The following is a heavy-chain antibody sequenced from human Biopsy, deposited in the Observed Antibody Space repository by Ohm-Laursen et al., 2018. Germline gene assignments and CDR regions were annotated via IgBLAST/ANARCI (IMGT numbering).Heavy chain of an antibody. D-gene: IGHD5/OR15-5a*01. Sequence: SLRLSCTASGFSFSSYGMYWVRQAPGKGLEWVAFMSDDGRNEYYANSVKGRFTISRDNSKNTLYLQMNSLRPEDTAVYYCATDFGYCGNNVCSSDFYYGMDVWGQGTTVTVSS. V-gene: IGHV3-30*03. CDR2: MSDDGRNE. CDR1: GFSFSSYG. J-gene: IGHJ6*02. CDR3: ATDFGYCGNNVCSSDFYYGMDV.